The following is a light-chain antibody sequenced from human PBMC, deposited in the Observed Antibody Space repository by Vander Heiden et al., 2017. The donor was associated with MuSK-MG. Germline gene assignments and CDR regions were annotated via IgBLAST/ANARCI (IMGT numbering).Light chain of an antibody. CDR1: NLGDKS. Sequence: SYELTQPPSVSVSPGQTASITCSGDNLGDKSHCWYQQRPGQSPVLVIDQNYKRPSGIPDRFSASNSGNAATPTITGTQPMDEADYFCQAWDTYTVVFGGGTKLTVL. CDR3: QAWDTYTVV. V-gene: IGLV3-1*01. J-gene: IGLJ2*01. CDR2: QNY.